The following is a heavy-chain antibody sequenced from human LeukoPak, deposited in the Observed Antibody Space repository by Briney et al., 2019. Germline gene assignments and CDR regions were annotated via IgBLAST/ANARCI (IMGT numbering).Heavy chain of an antibody. CDR1: EGTFSSYA. Sequence: SVKVSCKASEGTFSSYAISWVRQAPGQGLEWMGGIIPIFGTANYAQKFQGRVTITTDESTSTAYMELSSLRSEDTAVYYCARERGYYDSSGPLDYWGQGTLVTVSS. V-gene: IGHV1-69*05. CDR2: IIPIFGTA. CDR3: ARERGYYDSSGPLDY. D-gene: IGHD3-22*01. J-gene: IGHJ4*02.